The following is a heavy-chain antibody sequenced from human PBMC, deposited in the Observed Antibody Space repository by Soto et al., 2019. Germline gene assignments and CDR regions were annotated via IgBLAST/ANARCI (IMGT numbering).Heavy chain of an antibody. J-gene: IGHJ4*02. CDR2: INHSGST. V-gene: IGHV4-34*01. CDR1: GGSFSGYY. CDR3: ARGYSSSWYGDGFDY. D-gene: IGHD6-13*01. Sequence: SEPLSLTCAVYGGSFSGYYWSWIRQPPGKGLEWIGEINHSGSTNYNPSLKSRVTISVDTSKNQFSLKLSSVTAADTAVYYCARGYSSSWYGDGFDYWGQGTLVTVS.